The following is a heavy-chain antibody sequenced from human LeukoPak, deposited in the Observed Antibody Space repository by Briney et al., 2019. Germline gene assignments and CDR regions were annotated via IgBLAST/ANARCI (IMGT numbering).Heavy chain of an antibody. CDR3: AKDLVQRGAFDI. CDR2: ISSSGSTI. CDR1: GFTFSSYE. Sequence: AEGSLRLSCAASGFTFSSYEMNWVRQAPGKGLEWVSYISSSGSTIYYADSVKGRFTISRDNSKNTLYLQMNSLRVEDTAVYYCAKDLVQRGAFDIWGQGTMVTVSS. V-gene: IGHV3-48*03. J-gene: IGHJ3*02. D-gene: IGHD6-6*01.